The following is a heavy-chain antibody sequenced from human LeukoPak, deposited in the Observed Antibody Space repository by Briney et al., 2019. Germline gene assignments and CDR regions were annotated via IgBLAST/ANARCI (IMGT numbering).Heavy chain of an antibody. CDR2: IIPILGIA. V-gene: IGHV1-69*04. CDR3: ASTSGGSDDY. D-gene: IGHD2-15*01. J-gene: IGHJ4*02. CDR1: GYTFTSYD. Sequence: GASVKVSCKASGYTFTSYDISWVRQAPGQGLEWMGRIIPILGIANYAQKFQGRVTITADKSTSTAYMELSSLRSEDTAVYYCASTSGGSDDYWGQGTLVTVSS.